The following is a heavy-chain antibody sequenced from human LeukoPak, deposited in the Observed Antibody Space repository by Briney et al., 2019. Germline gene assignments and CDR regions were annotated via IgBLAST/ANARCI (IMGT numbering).Heavy chain of an antibody. CDR1: GYTFTSYY. CDR3: ARGPLNYDFWSGFTSRAFDI. J-gene: IGHJ3*02. Sequence: ASVKVSCKASGYTFTSYYMHWVRQATGQGLEWMGWMNPNSGNTGYAQKFQGRVTMTRNTSISTAYMELSSLRSEDTAVYYCARGPLNYDFWSGFTSRAFDIWGQGTMVTVSS. D-gene: IGHD3-3*01. CDR2: MNPNSGNT. V-gene: IGHV1-8*02.